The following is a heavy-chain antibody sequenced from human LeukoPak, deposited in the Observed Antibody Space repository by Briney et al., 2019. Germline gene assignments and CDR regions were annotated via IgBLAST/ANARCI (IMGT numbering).Heavy chain of an antibody. D-gene: IGHD3-10*01. CDR3: ARDKTTDYYGSGSLDY. J-gene: IGHJ4*02. CDR2: MNPNSGNT. Sequence: GASVKVSCKASGYTFTSYDINWVRKATGQGLEWMGWMNPNSGNTGYAQKFQGRVTITRNTSISTAYMELSSLRSEDTAVYYCARDKTTDYYGSGSLDYWGQGTLVTVSS. CDR1: GYTFTSYD. V-gene: IGHV1-8*03.